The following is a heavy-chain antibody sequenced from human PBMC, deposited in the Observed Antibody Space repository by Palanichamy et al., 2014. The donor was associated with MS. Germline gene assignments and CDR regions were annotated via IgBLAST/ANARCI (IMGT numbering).Heavy chain of an antibody. Sequence: FSSYGMHWVRQAPGKGLEWVAVISYDGSNKYYADSVKGRFTISRDNSKNTLYLQMNSLRAEDTAVYYCAKGLGYCSGGSCYILDYWGQGTLVTVSS. D-gene: IGHD2-15*01. J-gene: IGHJ4*02. CDR2: ISYDGSNK. V-gene: IGHV3-30*18. CDR1: FSSYG. CDR3: AKGLGYCSGGSCYILDY.